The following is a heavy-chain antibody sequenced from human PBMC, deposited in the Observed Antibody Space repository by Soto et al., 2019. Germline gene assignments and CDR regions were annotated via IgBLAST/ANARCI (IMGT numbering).Heavy chain of an antibody. V-gene: IGHV3-30*18. D-gene: IGHD4-17*01. CDR3: AKEPTVNTRSDYYYRMDV. J-gene: IGHJ6*02. Sequence: QVKLAESGGGVVQPGRSLRLSCAASGFIFSSYGMHWVRQAPGKGLEWVAVISYDGSNKYYADSVKGRFTTSRENSDNTMYLQMNSLRVEDTAVYYCAKEPTVNTRSDYYYRMDVWGQGTTVTVSS. CDR2: ISYDGSNK. CDR1: GFIFSSYG.